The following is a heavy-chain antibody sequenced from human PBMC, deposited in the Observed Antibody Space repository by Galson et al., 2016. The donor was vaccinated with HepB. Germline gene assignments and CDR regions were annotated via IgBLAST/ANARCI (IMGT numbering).Heavy chain of an antibody. Sequence: SVKVSCKASGYTFTSYGISWVRQAPGQGLELMGRISANNGNTNYAQKLQGRVTMTTDTSTSTVYMELRSLRSDDTAVYYCARTGGYDSSGYYYPDNWFDPWGQGTLVTVSS. D-gene: IGHD3-22*01. CDR3: ARTGGYDSSGYYYPDNWFDP. CDR1: GYTFTSYG. V-gene: IGHV1-18*01. J-gene: IGHJ5*02. CDR2: ISANNGNT.